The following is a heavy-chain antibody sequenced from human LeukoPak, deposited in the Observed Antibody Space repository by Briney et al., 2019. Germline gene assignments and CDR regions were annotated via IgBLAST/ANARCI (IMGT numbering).Heavy chain of an antibody. V-gene: IGHV3-23*01. CDR2: ISGSGGST. J-gene: IGHJ4*02. CDR1: GFTFSSYA. D-gene: IGHD1-26*01. Sequence: GGSLRLSCAASGFTFSSYAMSWVRQAPGKGLEWVSAISGSGGSTYYADSVKGRFTISRDNAKNTLYLQMNNLRAEDTAVYYCARNIGGTYFYFDYWGQGTRVTVSS. CDR3: ARNIGGTYFYFDY.